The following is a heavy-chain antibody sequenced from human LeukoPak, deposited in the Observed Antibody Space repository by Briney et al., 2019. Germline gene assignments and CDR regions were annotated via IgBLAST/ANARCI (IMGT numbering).Heavy chain of an antibody. D-gene: IGHD3-22*01. Sequence: GGSLRLSCAASGFTFSSYGMHWVRQAPGKGLEWVAVISYDGSNKYYADSVKGRFTISRDNAKNSLYLQMNSLRAEDTAVYYCARDTTYYYDSSADYWGQGTLVTVSS. V-gene: IGHV3-30*03. CDR1: GFTFSSYG. J-gene: IGHJ4*02. CDR3: ARDTTYYYDSSADY. CDR2: ISYDGSNK.